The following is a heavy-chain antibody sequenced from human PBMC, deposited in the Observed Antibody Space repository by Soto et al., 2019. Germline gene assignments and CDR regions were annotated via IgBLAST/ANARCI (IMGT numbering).Heavy chain of an antibody. J-gene: IGHJ4*02. CDR3: ARRYGRYFDY. D-gene: IGHD4-17*01. CDR2: IYYSGST. CDR1: GGSISSSNW. V-gene: IGHV4-59*08. Sequence: PSETLSLTCAVSGGSISSSNWWSWIRQPPGKGLEWIGYIYYSGSTNYNPSLKSRVTISVDTSQNQFSLKLSSMTAADTAVYYCARRYGRYFDYWGQGTLVTVSS.